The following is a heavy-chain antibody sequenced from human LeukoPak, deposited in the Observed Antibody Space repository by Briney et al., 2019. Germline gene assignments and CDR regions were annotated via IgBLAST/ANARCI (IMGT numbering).Heavy chain of an antibody. CDR3: AKVNYYESSGYYDF. D-gene: IGHD3-22*01. Sequence: GGSLRLSCAASGFTFSSYGMHWVRQAPGKGLEWVAVISTDGSGKYYADSVKGRFTISRDNSKNTLYLQMNSLRAEDTAVYYCAKVNYYESSGYYDFWGQGTLVTVSS. V-gene: IGHV3-30*18. CDR1: GFTFSSYG. CDR2: ISTDGSGK. J-gene: IGHJ4*02.